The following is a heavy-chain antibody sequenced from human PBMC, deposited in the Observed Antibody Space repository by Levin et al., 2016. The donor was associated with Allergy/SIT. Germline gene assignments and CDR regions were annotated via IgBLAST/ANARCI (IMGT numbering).Heavy chain of an antibody. CDR2: TRNKANSYTT. CDR1: GFTFSDHY. Sequence: GESLKISCAASGFTFSDHYMDWVRQAPGKGLEWVGRTRNKANSYTTEYAASVKGRFTISRDDSKNSLYLQMNSLKTEDTAVYYCAREGQQWLVFDYWGQGTLVTVSS. D-gene: IGHD6-19*01. CDR3: AREGQQWLVFDY. J-gene: IGHJ4*02. V-gene: IGHV3-72*01.